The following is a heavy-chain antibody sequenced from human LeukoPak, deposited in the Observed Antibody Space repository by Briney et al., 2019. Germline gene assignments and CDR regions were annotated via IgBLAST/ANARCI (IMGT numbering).Heavy chain of an antibody. CDR1: GFTFSSYG. Sequence: GRSLRLSCAASGFTFSSYGMHWVRQAPGKGLEWVAVIWYDGSNKYYADSVKGRFTISRDNSKNTLYLQMNSLRAEDTAVYYCAKEAVPGNTVDYYFDCWGQGTLVTVSS. D-gene: IGHD4-11*01. J-gene: IGHJ4*02. CDR2: IWYDGSNK. V-gene: IGHV3-33*06. CDR3: AKEAVPGNTVDYYFDC.